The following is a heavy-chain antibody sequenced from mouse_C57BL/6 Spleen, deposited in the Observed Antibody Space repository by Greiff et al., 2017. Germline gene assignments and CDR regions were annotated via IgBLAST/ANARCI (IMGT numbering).Heavy chain of an antibody. Sequence: VKVVESGPGLVQPSQSLSITCTVSGFSLTSYGVHWVRQSPGKGLEWLGVIWRGGSTDYNAAFMSRLSITKDNSKSQVFFKMNSLQADDTAIYYCAKDWVDYGSYYYAMDYWGQGTSVTVSS. CDR3: AKDWVDYGSYYYAMDY. V-gene: IGHV2-5*01. D-gene: IGHD1-1*01. J-gene: IGHJ4*01. CDR2: IWRGGST. CDR1: GFSLTSYG.